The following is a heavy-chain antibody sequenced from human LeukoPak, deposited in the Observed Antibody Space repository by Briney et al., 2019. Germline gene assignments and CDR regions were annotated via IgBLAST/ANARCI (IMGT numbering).Heavy chain of an antibody. Sequence: PSETLSLTCSVSGGSINSYYWGWVRQPAGKGLEWIGRIYTIGTTHYSPSLKSRLTMSIDTSKTQFSMKLRSVTAADTAVYYCGRQVYTASYYFVDYWSQGTLITVSS. CDR3: GRQVYTASYYFVDY. CDR1: GGSINSYY. D-gene: IGHD3-10*01. V-gene: IGHV4-4*07. J-gene: IGHJ4*02. CDR2: IYTIGTT.